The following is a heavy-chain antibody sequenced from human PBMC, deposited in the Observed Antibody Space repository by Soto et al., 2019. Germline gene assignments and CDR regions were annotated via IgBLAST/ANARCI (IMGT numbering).Heavy chain of an antibody. CDR1: GGTFSSYA. CDR3: ARDPRGYCSSTSCYGVGRRYYYYGMDV. CDR2: IIPIFGTA. D-gene: IGHD2-2*01. Sequence: SVKVSCKASGGTFSSYAISWVRQAPGQGLEWMGGIIPIFGTANYAQKFQGRVTITADESTSTAYMELSSLRSEDTAVYYCARDPRGYCSSTSCYGVGRRYYYYGMDVWGQGTTVTISS. J-gene: IGHJ6*02. V-gene: IGHV1-69*13.